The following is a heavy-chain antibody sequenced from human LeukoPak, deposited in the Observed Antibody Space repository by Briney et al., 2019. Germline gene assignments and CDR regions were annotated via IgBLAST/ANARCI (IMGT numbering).Heavy chain of an antibody. J-gene: IGHJ6*03. CDR1: GGSISSGSYY. CDR3: ARGRVSSSTWYSTYYYYFYMDV. D-gene: IGHD4-11*01. V-gene: IGHV4-61*02. Sequence: KPSETLSLTCTVSGGSISSGSYYWSWIRQPAGKGLEWIGRIYTGGSTNYNPSLKSRVTISVDTSKNQFSLKLSSVTAADTAVYFCARGRVSSSTWYSTYYYYFYMDVWGKGTTVTVSS. CDR2: IYTGGST.